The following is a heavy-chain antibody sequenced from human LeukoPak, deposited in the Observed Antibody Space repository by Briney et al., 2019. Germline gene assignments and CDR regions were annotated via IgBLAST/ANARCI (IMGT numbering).Heavy chain of an antibody. D-gene: IGHD4-17*01. J-gene: IGHJ4*02. CDR1: GFTFSSYG. V-gene: IGHV3-30*18. CDR2: ISYDGSNK. CDR3: AKDWGYGDYRGYYFDY. Sequence: GRSLRLSCAASGFTFSSYGMHWVRQAPGKGLEWVAVISYDGSNKYYADSVKGRFTISRDNSKNTLYLQMNSLRAEDTAVYYCAKDWGYGDYRGYYFDYWGQGTLVTVSS.